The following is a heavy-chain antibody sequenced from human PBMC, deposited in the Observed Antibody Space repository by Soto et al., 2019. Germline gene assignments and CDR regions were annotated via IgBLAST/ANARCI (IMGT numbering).Heavy chain of an antibody. Sequence: HLGGSLRLSCAASGFTFSSYGMHWVRQAPGKGLEWVAVIWYDGSNKYYADSVKGRFTISRDNSKNTLYLQMNSLRAEDTAVYYCARVPYDSGSYQYNWFDPWGQGTLVTVSS. V-gene: IGHV3-33*01. CDR3: ARVPYDSGSYQYNWFDP. J-gene: IGHJ5*02. CDR2: IWYDGSNK. D-gene: IGHD3-10*01. CDR1: GFTFSSYG.